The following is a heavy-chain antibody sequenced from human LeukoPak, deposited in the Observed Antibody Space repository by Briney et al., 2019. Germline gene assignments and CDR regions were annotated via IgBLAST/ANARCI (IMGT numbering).Heavy chain of an antibody. CDR3: ASPISGMATATDY. CDR1: GYSISSGYY. Sequence: TSETLSLTCTVSGYSISSGYYWGWIRQPPGKGLEWIGSIYYSGSTYYNPSLKSRVTISVDTSKNQFSLKLSSVTAADTAVYYCASPISGMATATDYWGQGTLVTVSS. D-gene: IGHD5-24*01. V-gene: IGHV4-38-2*02. CDR2: IYYSGST. J-gene: IGHJ4*02.